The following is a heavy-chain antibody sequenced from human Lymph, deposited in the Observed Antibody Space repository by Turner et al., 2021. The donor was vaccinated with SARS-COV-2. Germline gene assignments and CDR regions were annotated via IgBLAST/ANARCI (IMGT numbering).Heavy chain of an antibody. V-gene: IGHV3-33*01. Sequence: QVQLVESGGGVVQPGRSLRLSCAASGFTFSSYGMHWVRQAPGKGLEWVAVIWYDGSNKYYADSVKGRFTISRDNSKNTLYLQMNSLRAEDTAVYYVARDWGVVAAGKAYYYGMDVWGQGTTVTVSS. CDR3: ARDWGVVAAGKAYYYGMDV. CDR1: GFTFSSYG. J-gene: IGHJ6*02. CDR2: IWYDGSNK. D-gene: IGHD6-13*01.